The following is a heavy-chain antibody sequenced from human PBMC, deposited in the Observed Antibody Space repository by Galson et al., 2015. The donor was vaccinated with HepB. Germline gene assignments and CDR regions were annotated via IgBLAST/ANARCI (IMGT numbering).Heavy chain of an antibody. Sequence: SLRLSCAASGFTFSSYAMSWVRQAPGKGLEWISVIASDDTTYYTDSVRGRFAISRDNSKNTMYLQLNSLRADDTAVYYCAKASSPVAATSCPDYWGQGTPVTVSS. J-gene: IGHJ4*02. CDR2: IASDDTT. D-gene: IGHD6-19*01. V-gene: IGHV3-23*01. CDR3: AKASSPVAATSCPDY. CDR1: GFTFSSYA.